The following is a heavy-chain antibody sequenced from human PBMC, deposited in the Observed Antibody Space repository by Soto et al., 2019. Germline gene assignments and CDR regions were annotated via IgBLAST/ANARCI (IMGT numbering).Heavy chain of an antibody. D-gene: IGHD1-26*01. V-gene: IGHV3-72*01. CDR3: VRRSTTSGGRSHFDN. J-gene: IGHJ4*02. CDR2: TRDRVGSYTT. CDR1: GFTFSDHY. Sequence: SLRLSCAVSGFTFSDHYMDWVRQAPGKGLEWVGRTRDRVGSYTTEYAASVKGRFTISRDGSNNSLYLQMNSLKVEDTAVYYCVRRSTTSGGRSHFDNWGQGTLVTVSS.